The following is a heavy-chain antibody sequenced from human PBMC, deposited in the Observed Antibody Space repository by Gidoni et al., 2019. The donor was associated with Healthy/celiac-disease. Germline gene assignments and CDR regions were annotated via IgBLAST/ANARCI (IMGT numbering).Heavy chain of an antibody. J-gene: IGHJ3*02. D-gene: IGHD5-18*01. V-gene: IGHV3-9*01. CDR2: ISWNSGSI. CDR3: ARNVDTAMVKGDHAFDI. Sequence: EVQLVESGGGLVQPGRSLRLSCAASGFTFDDYAMHWVRQAPGKGLEWVSGISWNSGSIGYADSVKGRFTISRDNAKNSLYLQMNSLRAEDTALYYWARNVDTAMVKGDHAFDIWGQGTMVTVSS. CDR1: GFTFDDYA.